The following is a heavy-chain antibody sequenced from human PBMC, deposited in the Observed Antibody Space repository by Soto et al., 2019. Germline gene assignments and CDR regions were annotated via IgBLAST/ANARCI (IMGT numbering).Heavy chain of an antibody. CDR2: IYTSGST. D-gene: IGHD3-16*02. V-gene: IGHV4-4*07. CDR1: GVSLSSSY. J-gene: IGHJ3*02. Sequence: PPETLFLTCTVSGVSLSSSYWRWIRQPAGQGLEWIGRIYTSGSTNYNPSLKSRVTMSVDTSKNQFSLKLSSVTAADTAVYYCARGITYYDFVWGSYRSNDAFDIWGQGTMVT. CDR3: ARGITYYDFVWGSYRSNDAFDI.